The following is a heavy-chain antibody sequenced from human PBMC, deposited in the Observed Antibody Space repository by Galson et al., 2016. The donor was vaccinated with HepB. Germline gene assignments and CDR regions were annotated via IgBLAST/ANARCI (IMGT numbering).Heavy chain of an antibody. J-gene: IGHJ4*02. D-gene: IGHD3-10*01. CDR1: GFTFTSHW. CDR2: INDDGRST. Sequence: SLRLSCAASGFTFTSHWMHWVRQAPGKGLVWVSRINDDGRSTIYADSVTGRFAIARDNAKTTLDLQMNSLRAEDTAVYYCARKSNLGYGSGFDYWGQGTLVTVSS. CDR3: ARKSNLGYGSGFDY. V-gene: IGHV3-74*01.